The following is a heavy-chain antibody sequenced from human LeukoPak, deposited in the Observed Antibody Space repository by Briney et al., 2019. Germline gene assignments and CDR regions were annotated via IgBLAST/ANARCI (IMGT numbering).Heavy chain of an antibody. D-gene: IGHD3-9*01. CDR1: GGSFSGYY. CDR3: ARVLRYFDWLLGAYNWFDP. J-gene: IGHJ5*02. V-gene: IGHV4-34*01. Sequence: PSETLSLTCAVYGGSFSGYYWSWIRQPPGKGLEWIGEINHSGSTNYNPSLKSRVTISVDTSKNQFSLKLSSVTAADTDVYYCARVLRYFDWLLGAYNWFDPWGQGTLVTVSS. CDR2: INHSGST.